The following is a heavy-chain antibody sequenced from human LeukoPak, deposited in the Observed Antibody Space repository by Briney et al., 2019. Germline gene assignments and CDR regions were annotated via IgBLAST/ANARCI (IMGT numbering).Heavy chain of an antibody. CDR2: IYHSGST. CDR1: GGSISSSNW. D-gene: IGHD1-14*01. CDR3: ARGGRTGTTSPLFDY. V-gene: IGHV4-4*02. Sequence: SGTLSLTCAVSGGSISSSNWWSWVRQPPGKGLEWIGEIYHSGSTNYNPSLKSRVTISVDTSKNQFSLKLSSVTAADTAVYYCARGGRTGTTSPLFDYWGLGTLVTVSS. J-gene: IGHJ4*02.